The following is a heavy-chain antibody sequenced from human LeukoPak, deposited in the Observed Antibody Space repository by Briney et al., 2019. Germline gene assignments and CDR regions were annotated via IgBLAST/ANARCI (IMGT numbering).Heavy chain of an antibody. V-gene: IGHV1-18*01. CDR3: ARDRRRYYDSSGYYRTGFDP. CDR1: GYTFTSYG. J-gene: IGHJ5*02. D-gene: IGHD3-22*01. CDR2: SSAYNGNT. Sequence: ASVKVSCKASGYTFTSYGISWVRQAPGQGLEWMGWSSAYNGNTNYAQKLQGRVTMTTDTSTSTAYMELRSLRSDDTAVYYCARDRRRYYDSSGYYRTGFDPWGQGTLVTVSS.